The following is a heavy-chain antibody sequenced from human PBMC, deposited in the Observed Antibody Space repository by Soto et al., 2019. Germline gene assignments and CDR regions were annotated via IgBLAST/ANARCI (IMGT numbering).Heavy chain of an antibody. CDR1: GHSMSNTDYF. V-gene: IGHV4-34*01. J-gene: IGHJ5*02. Sequence: PSETLSLTCTVSGHSMSNTDYFWSWIRQPPGMGLEWIGEINHSGSTNYNPSLKSRVTISVDTSKNQFSLKLSSVTAADTAVYYCARGEGIAAAGTTGWFDPWGQGTLVTVSS. CDR3: ARGEGIAAAGTTGWFDP. CDR2: INHSGST. D-gene: IGHD6-13*01.